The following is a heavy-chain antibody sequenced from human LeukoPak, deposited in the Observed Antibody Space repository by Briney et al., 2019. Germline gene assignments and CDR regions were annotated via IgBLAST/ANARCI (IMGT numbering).Heavy chain of an antibody. V-gene: IGHV2-5*02. CDR1: GFSLSTSGVG. Sequence: SGPTLVNPTQTLTLTCTFSGFSLSTSGVGVGWIRQPPGKALEWLALIYWDDEKRYSPSLKSRLTITKDTSKNQAVLTMTNMDPVDTATYYCAHRPAKQLYFDYWGQGTPVTVSS. D-gene: IGHD6-13*01. J-gene: IGHJ4*02. CDR2: IYWDDEK. CDR3: AHRPAKQLYFDY.